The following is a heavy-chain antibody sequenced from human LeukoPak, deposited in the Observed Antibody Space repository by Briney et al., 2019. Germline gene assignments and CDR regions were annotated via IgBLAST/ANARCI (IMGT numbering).Heavy chain of an antibody. V-gene: IGHV3-23*01. J-gene: IGHJ6*03. D-gene: IGHD5-18*01. Sequence: GGSLRLSCAASGFTFSSYAMIWVRQAPGKGLEWVSAISGSGGSTYYADSVKGRFTISRDNSKNTLYLQMNSLRAEDTAVYYCAKPTAMVYYYYMDVWGKGTTVTVSS. CDR2: ISGSGGST. CDR3: AKPTAMVYYYYMDV. CDR1: GFTFSSYA.